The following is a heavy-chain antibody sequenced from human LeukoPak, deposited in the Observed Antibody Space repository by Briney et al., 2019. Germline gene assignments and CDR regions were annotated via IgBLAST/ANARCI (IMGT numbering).Heavy chain of an antibody. V-gene: IGHV1-24*01. Sequence: GGSLRLSCAASGFTFSNFAMTWVRQARGKGVEWMGGFDPEDGETIYAQKFQGRVTMTEDTSTDTAYMELSSLRSEDTAVYYCATDQEVGALDYWGQGTLVTVSS. J-gene: IGHJ4*02. CDR3: ATDQEVGALDY. D-gene: IGHD1-26*01. CDR2: FDPEDGET. CDR1: GFTFSNFA.